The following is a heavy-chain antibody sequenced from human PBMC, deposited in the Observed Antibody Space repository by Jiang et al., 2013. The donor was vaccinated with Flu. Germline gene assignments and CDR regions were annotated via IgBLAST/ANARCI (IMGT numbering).Heavy chain of an antibody. CDR2: ISGSGGIT. CDR3: AKGDGDYQGWFDS. D-gene: IGHD4-17*01. Sequence: LSCAASGFNFRNYDMSWVRQAPGKGLEWVSSISGSGGITYYAYSVKGRFTISRDNSKTTLYLQMNSLRAEDTALYYCAKGDGDYQGWFDSWGQGTLVSVSS. J-gene: IGHJ5*01. CDR1: GFNFRNYD. V-gene: IGHV3-23*01.